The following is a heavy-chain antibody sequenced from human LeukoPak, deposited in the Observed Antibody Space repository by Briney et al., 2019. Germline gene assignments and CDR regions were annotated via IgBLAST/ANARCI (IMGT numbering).Heavy chain of an antibody. CDR2: IWYDGSNK. D-gene: IGHD6-13*01. V-gene: IGHV3-33*01. J-gene: IGHJ4*02. CDR1: GFIFRSYG. CDR3: ARGRAAAV. Sequence: AGGSLRLSCAASGFIFRSYGMHWVRQTPGEGLEWVAAIWYDGSNKYYAGSVKGRFTISRDNSENTLSLQMNSLRGEDTAVYYCARGRAAAVWGQGTLVTVSS.